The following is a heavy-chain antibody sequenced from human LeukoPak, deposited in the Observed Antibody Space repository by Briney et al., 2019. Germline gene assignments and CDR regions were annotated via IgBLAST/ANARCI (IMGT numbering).Heavy chain of an antibody. CDR3: ARGAYYYDSSGPPAGY. V-gene: IGHV1-8*01. Sequence: GASVKVSCKASGYTFTSYDINWVRQATGQGLEWMGWMNPNSGNTGYAQKFQGRATMTRNTSISTAYMELSSLRSEDTAVYYCARGAYYYDSSGPPAGYWGQGTLVTVSS. D-gene: IGHD3-22*01. J-gene: IGHJ4*02. CDR1: GYTFTSYD. CDR2: MNPNSGNT.